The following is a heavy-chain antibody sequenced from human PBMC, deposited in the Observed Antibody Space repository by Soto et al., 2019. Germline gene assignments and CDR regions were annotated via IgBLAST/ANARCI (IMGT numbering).Heavy chain of an antibody. V-gene: IGHV4-34*01. CDR3: ARGPWDSSSLYRPYYFDY. J-gene: IGHJ4*02. CDR1: GGSFSGYY. Sequence: SETLSLTCAVYGGSFSGYYWSWIRQPPGKGLEWIGEINHSGSTNYNPSLKSRVTISVDTSKNQFSLNLRSVTAADTAVYYCARGPWDSSSLYRPYYFDYWGQGTLVTVSS. CDR2: INHSGST. D-gene: IGHD6-13*01.